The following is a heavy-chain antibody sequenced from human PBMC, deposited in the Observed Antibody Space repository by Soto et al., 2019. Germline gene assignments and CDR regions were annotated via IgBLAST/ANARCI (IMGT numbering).Heavy chain of an antibody. CDR1: GFTFSSYG. V-gene: IGHV3-30*18. J-gene: IGHJ4*02. CDR3: ANTRGYSYGPFDY. D-gene: IGHD5-18*01. Sequence: QVQLVESGGGVVQPGRSLRLSCAASGFTFSSYGMHWVRQAPGKGLEWVAVISYDGSNKYYADSVKARFTISRENSKNTLYLQMNSLRAEDTAVYYCANTRGYSYGPFDYWGQGTLVTVSS. CDR2: ISYDGSNK.